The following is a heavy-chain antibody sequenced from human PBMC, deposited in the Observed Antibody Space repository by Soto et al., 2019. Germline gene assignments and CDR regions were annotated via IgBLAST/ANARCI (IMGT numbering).Heavy chain of an antibody. V-gene: IGHV3-74*01. D-gene: IGHD2-21*02. Sequence: PGGSLRLSCAASGFTFSSYWMHWVRQAPGKGLVWVSRISSDGSSTSYADSVKGRFTISRDNSKNTLYLQMNSLRAEDTAVYYCAREGVTAVPRFDPWGQGTLVTVSS. CDR3: AREGVTAVPRFDP. CDR2: ISSDGSST. J-gene: IGHJ5*02. CDR1: GFTFSSYW.